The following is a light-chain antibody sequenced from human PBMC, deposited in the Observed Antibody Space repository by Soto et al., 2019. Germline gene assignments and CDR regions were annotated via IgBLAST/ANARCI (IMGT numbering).Light chain of an antibody. J-gene: IGKJ1*01. V-gene: IGKV1-5*03. CDR1: QSISFW. Sequence: EIQMTQSPSTLSASVGDRVTITFRANQSISFWLAWYQQKPGKAPKVLIYKASTLESGVSSRCSGSGSGTEFTLTISSLQPDDFATYYCQRYNSYSETFGQRSKVAIK. CDR2: KAS. CDR3: QRYNSYSET.